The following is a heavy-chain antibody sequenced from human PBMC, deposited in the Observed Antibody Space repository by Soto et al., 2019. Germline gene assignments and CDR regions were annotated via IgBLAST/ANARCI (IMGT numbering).Heavy chain of an antibody. D-gene: IGHD3-10*01. J-gene: IGHJ5*02. CDR2: IYHSGST. V-gene: IGHV4-4*02. CDR1: GGSISSINW. CDR3: ARDYGSGTYSWFHX. Sequence: SDTLSLTFAVSGGSISSINWWSWVRQPPGKGLEWIWEIYHSGSTNYNPSLKSRVTISVDKSKKQFSLKLSSVTAAETAVYYCARDYGSGTYSWFHXWGQGTLFTVSX.